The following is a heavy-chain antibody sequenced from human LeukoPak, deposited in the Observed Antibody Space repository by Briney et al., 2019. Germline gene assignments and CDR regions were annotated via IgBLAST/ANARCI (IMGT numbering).Heavy chain of an antibody. J-gene: IGHJ3*02. CDR1: GFTFSSYW. D-gene: IGHD6-19*01. V-gene: IGHV3-74*01. Sequence: GGSLRLSCGASGFTFSSYWMHWVRQAPGKGLVWVSRINNDGSSTSYADSVQGRFTISRDNAKNTLYLQMNSLRAEDTALYHCARGYSSGWFGDAFDIWGQGTMVTVSS. CDR2: INNDGSST. CDR3: ARGYSSGWFGDAFDI.